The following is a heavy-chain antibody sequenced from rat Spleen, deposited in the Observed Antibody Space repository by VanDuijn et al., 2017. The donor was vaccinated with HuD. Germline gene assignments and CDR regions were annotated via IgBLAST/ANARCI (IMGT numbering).Heavy chain of an antibody. CDR1: GFTFSAYT. CDR3: TTQSIIRVPLFDY. D-gene: IGHD4-3*01. V-gene: IGHV5S10*01. CDR2: IVYDGTRT. Sequence: EVQLVESGGGLVQPGRSLKLSCAASGFTFSAYTMAWVRQAPKKGLEWVATIVYDGTRTYFRDSVKGRFTLSRDNTKSTLYLQMDSLRSEDTATYYCTTQSIIRVPLFDYWGQGVMVTVSS. J-gene: IGHJ2*01.